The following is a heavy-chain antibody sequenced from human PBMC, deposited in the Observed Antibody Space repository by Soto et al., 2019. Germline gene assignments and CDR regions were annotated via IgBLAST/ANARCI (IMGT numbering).Heavy chain of an antibody. J-gene: IGHJ4*01. CDR1: GFTFSSYA. D-gene: IGHD6-25*01. V-gene: IGHV3-23*01. CDR3: AKDVIGQGIPAATLDY. Sequence: EVQLLESGGGLVQPGGSLRLSCAASGFTFSSYAMSWVRQAPGKGLEWVSAISGSGGSTYYADSVKGRFTISRDNSKNTLYLQMNSLRAEDTAVYYCAKDVIGQGIPAATLDYWGHGTLVTVSS. CDR2: ISGSGGST.